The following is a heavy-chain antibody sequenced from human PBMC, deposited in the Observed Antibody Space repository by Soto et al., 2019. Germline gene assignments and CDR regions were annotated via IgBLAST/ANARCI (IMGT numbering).Heavy chain of an antibody. CDR3: ARLPPNLYRGSSYFDY. D-gene: IGHD1-26*01. CDR1: GFTFSSYA. V-gene: IGHV3-23*01. J-gene: IGHJ4*02. CDR2: ISGSGGST. Sequence: EVQLLESGGGLVQPGGSLRLSCAASGFTFSSYAMSWVRQAPGKGLEWVSAISGSGGSTYYADSVKGRFTISRDNSKNTLYLQMNSLRAEDTAVYYCARLPPNLYRGSSYFDYWGQGTLVTVSS.